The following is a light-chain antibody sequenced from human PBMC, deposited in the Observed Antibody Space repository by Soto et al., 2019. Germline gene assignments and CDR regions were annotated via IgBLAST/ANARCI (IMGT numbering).Light chain of an antibody. Sequence: QAVVTQPPSVSGAPGQRVTISCTGSSSNIGAGYDIHWYQHLPGTAPKLLIYGNTNRPSGVPDRFSGFKSGTSASLAITGLQAEDEADYYCQSFDSGLTVAFGGGTKVTVL. CDR3: QSFDSGLTVA. V-gene: IGLV1-40*01. CDR2: GNT. CDR1: SSNIGAGYD. J-gene: IGLJ3*02.